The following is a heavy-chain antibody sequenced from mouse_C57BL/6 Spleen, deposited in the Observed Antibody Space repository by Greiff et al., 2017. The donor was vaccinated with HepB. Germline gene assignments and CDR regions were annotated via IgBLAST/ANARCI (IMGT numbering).Heavy chain of an antibody. V-gene: IGHV5-9-1*02. Sequence: EVKVVESGEGLVKPGGSLKLSCAASGFTFSSYAMSWVRQTPEKRLEWVAYISSGGDYIYYADTVKGRFTISRDNARNTLYLQMSSLKSEDTAMYYCTRGAYSNPGFDVWGTGTTVTVSS. D-gene: IGHD2-5*01. J-gene: IGHJ1*03. CDR3: TRGAYSNPGFDV. CDR1: GFTFSSYA. CDR2: ISSGGDYI.